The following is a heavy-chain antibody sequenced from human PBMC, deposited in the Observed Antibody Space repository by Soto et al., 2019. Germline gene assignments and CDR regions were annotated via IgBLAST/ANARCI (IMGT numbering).Heavy chain of an antibody. D-gene: IGHD4-17*01. CDR2: INAGNGNT. J-gene: IGHJ4*02. CDR3: ARDDYGDYYFDY. Sequence: QVQLVQSGAEVKKPGASVKVSCKASGYTFTSYAMHWVRQAPGKRLEWMGWINAGNGNTKYSQKFQGRVTITRDTSASTAYMELSSLRSEDTAVYYCARDDYGDYYFDYWGQGTLVTVSS. V-gene: IGHV1-3*01. CDR1: GYTFTSYA.